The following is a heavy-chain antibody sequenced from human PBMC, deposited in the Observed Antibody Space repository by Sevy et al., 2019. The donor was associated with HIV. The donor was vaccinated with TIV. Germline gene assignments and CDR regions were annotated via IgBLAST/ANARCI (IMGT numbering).Heavy chain of an antibody. D-gene: IGHD1-1*01. CDR2: IRSKPDGGTT. CDR3: ATASGTY. CDR1: RFTFNHAW. J-gene: IGHJ4*01. Sequence: GGSLRLSCAASRFTFNHAWMSWVRQAPGKGLEWVGRIRSKPDGGTTDFAAPVKGRFTMSRDDSKYTLYLQMNSLKSEDTAMYYCATASGTYWGHGTLVTVSS. V-gene: IGHV3-15*01.